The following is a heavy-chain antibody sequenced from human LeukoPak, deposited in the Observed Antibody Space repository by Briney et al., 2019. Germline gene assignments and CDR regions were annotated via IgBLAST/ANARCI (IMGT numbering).Heavy chain of an antibody. V-gene: IGHV1-24*01. J-gene: IGHJ4*02. CDR3: ARGTVYGDGYNLAIFDY. CDR2: FDPEDGET. CDR1: GYTLTELS. Sequence: GASVKVSCKFSGYTLTELSMHWVRQAPGKGLEWMGGFDPEDGETIYAQKFQGRVTMTEDTSTDTAYMELSSLRSEDTAVYYCARGTVYGDGYNLAIFDYWGQGTLVTVSS. D-gene: IGHD5-24*01.